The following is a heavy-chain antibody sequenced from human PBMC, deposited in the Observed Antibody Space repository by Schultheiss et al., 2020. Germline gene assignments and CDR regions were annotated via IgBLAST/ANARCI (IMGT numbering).Heavy chain of an antibody. V-gene: IGHV1-2*04. CDR3: ARDIHPSSSVAAENYYYGMDV. Sequence: ASVKVSCKASGYTFTGYYMHWVRQAPGQGLEWMGWINPNSGGTNYAQKFQGWVTMTRDTSISTAYMELSRLRSDDTAVYYCARDIHPSSSVAAENYYYGMDVWGQGTTVTVSS. J-gene: IGHJ6*02. CDR1: GYTFTGYY. D-gene: IGHD2-15*01. CDR2: INPNSGGT.